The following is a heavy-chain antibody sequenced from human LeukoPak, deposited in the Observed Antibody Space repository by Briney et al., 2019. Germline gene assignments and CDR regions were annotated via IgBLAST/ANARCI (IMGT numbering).Heavy chain of an antibody. CDR2: ISSSGSTI. Sequence: GGSLRLSCTASGFSFSSYEMNWVRQAPGKGLEWVSYISSSGSTIYYADSVKGRFTISRDNAKNSLYLQMNSLRAEDTAVYYCAELGITVIGGVWGKGTTVTISS. V-gene: IGHV3-48*03. CDR1: GFSFSSYE. CDR3: AELGITVIGGV. J-gene: IGHJ6*04. D-gene: IGHD3-10*02.